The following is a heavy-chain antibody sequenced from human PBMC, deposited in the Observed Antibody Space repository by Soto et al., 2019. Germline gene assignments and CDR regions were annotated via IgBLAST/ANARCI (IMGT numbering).Heavy chain of an antibody. CDR1: GFTFSSYA. CDR2: ISGSGGST. Sequence: EVQLLESGGGLVQPGGSLRLSCAASGFTFSSYAMSWVRQAPGKGLEWVSAISGSGGSTYYADSVKGRFTISRDNSKNTLYLQMNSLRAEDTAVYYCAKDNYYDISGYAGYFDYWGQGTLVTV. CDR3: AKDNYYDISGYAGYFDY. V-gene: IGHV3-23*01. D-gene: IGHD3-22*01. J-gene: IGHJ4*02.